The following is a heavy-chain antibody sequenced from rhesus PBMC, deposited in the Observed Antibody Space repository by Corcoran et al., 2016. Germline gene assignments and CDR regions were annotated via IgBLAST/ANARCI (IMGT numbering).Heavy chain of an antibody. CDR2: GAPEEGDE. CDR3: ATAHPSSGSFDY. CDR1: GYTFTDSY. D-gene: IGHD6-25*01. J-gene: IGHJ4*01. Sequence: EVQLVQSGAEVKKPGASVKISCTASGYTFTDSYLHWVRQAPGKGLEWEGRGAPEEGDETHEQKCQDRGTINAETSTDTAYMELSSLRSEDAAVYYCATAHPSSGSFDYWGQGVLVTVSS. V-gene: IGHV1-111*02.